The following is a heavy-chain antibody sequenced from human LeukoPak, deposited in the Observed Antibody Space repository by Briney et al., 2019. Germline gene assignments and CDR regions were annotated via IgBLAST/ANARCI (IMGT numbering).Heavy chain of an antibody. V-gene: IGHV3-23*01. CDR3: AKSYVVPAAGDYYGMDV. CDR2: ISKSGGST. J-gene: IGHJ6*02. CDR1: GITFSTIG. D-gene: IGHD2-2*01. Sequence: GGSLRLSCAVSGITFSTIGVSWVRLAPGKGLEWVSVISKSGGSTFYADPVRGRFTISRDNSKDMLYLQMNSLRAGDTAVYYCAKSYVVPAAGDYYGMDVWGQGTTVTVSS.